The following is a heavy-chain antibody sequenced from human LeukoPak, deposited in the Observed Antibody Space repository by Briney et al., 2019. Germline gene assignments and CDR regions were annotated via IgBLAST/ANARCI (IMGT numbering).Heavy chain of an antibody. CDR2: TSAGSSII. CDR1: AFTFSSYS. V-gene: IGHV3-48*01. D-gene: IGHD3-3*01. Sequence: GGSLRLSCAASAFTFSSYSMIWLRQAPGKGLEWVSYTSAGSSIIHYADSVKFRFTSSRDNAKSSLFLQRNSLRVEDTAVYYCARGRMASGGFDCGGQGTLVTVSA. J-gene: IGHJ4*02. CDR3: ARGRMASGGFDC.